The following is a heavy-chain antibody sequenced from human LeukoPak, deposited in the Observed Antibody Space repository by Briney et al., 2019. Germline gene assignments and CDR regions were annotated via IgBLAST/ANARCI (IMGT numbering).Heavy chain of an antibody. CDR1: GGTFSSYA. D-gene: IGHD6-19*01. CDR2: IIPIFGTA. Sequence: ASVKVSCKASGGTFSSYAISWVRQAPGQGLECMGGIIPIFGTANYAQKFQGRVTITADESTSTAYMELSSLRSEDTAVYYCARDPLYSSGWYANHFDYWGQGTLVTVSS. V-gene: IGHV1-69*13. CDR3: ARDPLYSSGWYANHFDY. J-gene: IGHJ4*02.